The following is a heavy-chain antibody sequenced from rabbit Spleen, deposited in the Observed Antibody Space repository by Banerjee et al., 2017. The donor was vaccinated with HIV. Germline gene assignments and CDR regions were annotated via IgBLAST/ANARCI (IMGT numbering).Heavy chain of an antibody. CDR2: IWSASGAAT. J-gene: IGHJ3*01. CDR1: GFSFSSSYY. Sequence: QSLEESGGDLVKPEGSLTLTCTASGFSFSSSYYMCWVRQAPGKGLEWIACIWSASGAATYYAPWAQGRFTISKSSSTAVTLQMTSLTAADTATYFCARGYAGYSYPIGRLNLWAPGTLFSVS. V-gene: IGHV1S40*01. CDR3: ARGYAGYSYPIGRLNL. D-gene: IGHD8-1*01.